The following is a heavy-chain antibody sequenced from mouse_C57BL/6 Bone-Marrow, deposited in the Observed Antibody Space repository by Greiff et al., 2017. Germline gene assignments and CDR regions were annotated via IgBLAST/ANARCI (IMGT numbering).Heavy chain of an antibody. CDR2: IDPSDSYT. V-gene: IGHV1-50*01. Sequence: QVQLQQPGAELVKPGASVKLSCKASGYTFTSYWMQWVKQRPGQGLEWIGEIDPSDSYTNYNQKFKGKATCTVDKSSSTAYMQLSSLTSEDSAVYYCARAGLRQTAWFAYGGQGTLVTVSA. CDR1: GYTFTSYW. CDR3: ARAGLRQTAWFAY. D-gene: IGHD2-2*01. J-gene: IGHJ3*01.